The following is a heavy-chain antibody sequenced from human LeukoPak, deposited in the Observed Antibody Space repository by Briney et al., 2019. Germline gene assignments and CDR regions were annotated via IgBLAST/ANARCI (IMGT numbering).Heavy chain of an antibody. J-gene: IGHJ6*03. V-gene: IGHV3-7*01. CDR2: IKQDGTER. D-gene: IGHD4-11*01. CDR3: ARDKGTVTPRGYYYYIDV. CDR1: GFRFSSYW. Sequence: GGSLRLSCAVSGFRFSSYWMSWVRQAPGKGLEWVAKIKQDGTERYHVDSVKGRFTVSRDNAKNSLYLQMNNLRAEDTAVYYCARDKGTVTPRGYYYYIDVWGRGTTVAVSS.